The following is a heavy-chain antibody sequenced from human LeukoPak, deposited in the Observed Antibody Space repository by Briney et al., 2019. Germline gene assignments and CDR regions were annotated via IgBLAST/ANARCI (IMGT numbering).Heavy chain of an antibody. D-gene: IGHD1-26*01. J-gene: IGHJ4*02. CDR2: ISGSGGST. V-gene: IGHV3-23*01. CDR1: GFTFSRYA. Sequence: GRSLRLSCAASGFTFSRYAMHWVRQAPGKGLEWVSGISGSGGSTYYADSVKGRFSISRDNSKNTLYLQLNSLRVEDTAEYYCAKAHGGSYHSGIDWGQGTLVIVSS. CDR3: AKAHGGSYHSGID.